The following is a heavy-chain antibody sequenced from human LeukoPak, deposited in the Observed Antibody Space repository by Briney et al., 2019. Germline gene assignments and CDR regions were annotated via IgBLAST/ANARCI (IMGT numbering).Heavy chain of an antibody. CDR1: GYAFTGYW. Sequence: GESLKISCKGSGYAFTGYWIGWVRQMPGKGLESMGIIYPHNSHTTYSPSFQGQVTLSADKSISTAYLQWSSLKASDTAMYYCAKGGVTVADWLDPWGQGTLVTVSS. J-gene: IGHJ5*02. CDR2: IYPHNSHT. D-gene: IGHD6-19*01. V-gene: IGHV5-51*01. CDR3: AKGGVTVADWLDP.